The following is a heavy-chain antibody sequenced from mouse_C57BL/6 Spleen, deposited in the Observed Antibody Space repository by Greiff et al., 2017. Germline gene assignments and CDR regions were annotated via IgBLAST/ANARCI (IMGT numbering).Heavy chain of an antibody. CDR1: GYTFTSYC. D-gene: IGHD1-1*01. CDR3: ARTRSGSSGAMDY. V-gene: IGHV1-69*01. Sequence: QVQLQQSGAELVMPGASVKLSCKASGYTFTSYCMHWVKQRPGQGLEWIGEIDPSDSYTNYNQKFKGKSTLTADKSSSTAYMQLSSLTSEDSAVFYCARTRSGSSGAMDYWGQGTSVTVSS. J-gene: IGHJ4*01. CDR2: IDPSDSYT.